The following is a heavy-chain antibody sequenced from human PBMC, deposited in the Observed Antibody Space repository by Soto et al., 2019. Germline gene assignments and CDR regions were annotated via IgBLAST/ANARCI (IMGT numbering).Heavy chain of an antibody. CDR2: IYSSGST. J-gene: IGHJ6*02. D-gene: IGHD3-16*01. V-gene: IGHV4-30-4*01. CDR3: ARVPSPFDYYYAMDV. CDR1: GDSISSGNKY. Sequence: SETLSLTCTVSGDSISSGNKYWSWIRQPPGKGLEWIGYIYSSGSTYYNPSLKSRLSISLHTSDNQFSLKFDSVTDADSAVYYCARVPSPFDYYYAMDVWGPGILVTVSS.